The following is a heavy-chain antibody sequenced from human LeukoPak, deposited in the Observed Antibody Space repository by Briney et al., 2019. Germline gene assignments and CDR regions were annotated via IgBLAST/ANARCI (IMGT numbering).Heavy chain of an antibody. D-gene: IGHD5-18*01. CDR2: IIPIFGTA. Sequence: ASVKVSCKASGGTFSSYAISWVRQAPGQGLEWMGGIIPIFGTANYAQKFQGRVTITADKSTGTAYMELSSLRSEDTAVYYCARISDSRVDTAMVTHDYWGQGTLVTVSS. CDR3: ARISDSRVDTAMVTHDY. J-gene: IGHJ4*02. V-gene: IGHV1-69*06. CDR1: GGTFSSYA.